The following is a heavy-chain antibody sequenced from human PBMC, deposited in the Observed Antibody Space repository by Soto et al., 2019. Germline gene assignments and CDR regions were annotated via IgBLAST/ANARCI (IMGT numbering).Heavy chain of an antibody. D-gene: IGHD2-2*01. CDR1: GYTFTSYG. V-gene: IGHV1-18*01. Sequence: ASVKVSCKASGYTFTSYGISWVRQAPGQGLEWMGWISAYNGNTNYAQKLQGRVTMTTDTSTSTAYMELRSLRSDDTAVYYCARGGDCSSTSCYPWGTQFLFDYWGQGTLVTVSS. CDR2: ISAYNGNT. CDR3: ARGGDCSSTSCYPWGTQFLFDY. J-gene: IGHJ4*02.